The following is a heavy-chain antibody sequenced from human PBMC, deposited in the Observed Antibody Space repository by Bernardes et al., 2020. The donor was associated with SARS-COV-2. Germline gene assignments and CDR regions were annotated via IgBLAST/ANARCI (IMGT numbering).Heavy chain of an antibody. CDR3: ARAADWYFDL. V-gene: IGHV3-33*01. CDR2: IRYDGSNK. Sequence: VGSLRLSCAASGFTFSSYGMHWVRQAPGKGLEWVAVIRYDGSNKYYADSVKGRFTISRDNSKNTLYLQMNSLRAEDTAVYYCARAADWYFDLWGRGTLVTVAS. CDR1: GFTFSSYG. J-gene: IGHJ2*01. D-gene: IGHD6-19*01.